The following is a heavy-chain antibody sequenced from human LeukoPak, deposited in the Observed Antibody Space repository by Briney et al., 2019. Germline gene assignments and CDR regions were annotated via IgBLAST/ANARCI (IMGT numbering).Heavy chain of an antibody. CDR1: GGSISSYY. Sequence: PSETLSLTCTVSGGSISSYYWSWIRLPPGKGLGWIGYIYYSGSTNYNPSLKSRVTISVDTSKNQFSLKLSSVTAADTAVYYCARGGGVTTGFDPWGQGTLVTVYS. J-gene: IGHJ5*02. CDR3: ARGGGVTTGFDP. V-gene: IGHV4-59*01. CDR2: IYYSGST. D-gene: IGHD4-17*01.